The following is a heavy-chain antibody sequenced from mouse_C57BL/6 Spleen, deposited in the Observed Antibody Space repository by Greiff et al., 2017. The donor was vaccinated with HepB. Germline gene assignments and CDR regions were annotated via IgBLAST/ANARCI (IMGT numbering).Heavy chain of an antibody. V-gene: IGHV1-69*01. J-gene: IGHJ2*01. Sequence: QVQLQQPGAELVMPGASVKLSCKASGYTFTSYWMHWVKQRPGQGLEWIGEIDPSDSYTNYNQKFKGKSTLTVDKSSSTAYMQLSSLTSEDSAVYYCARSVGSTNYFDDWGQGTTLTVSS. D-gene: IGHD1-1*01. CDR1: GYTFTSYW. CDR3: ARSVGSTNYFDD. CDR2: IDPSDSYT.